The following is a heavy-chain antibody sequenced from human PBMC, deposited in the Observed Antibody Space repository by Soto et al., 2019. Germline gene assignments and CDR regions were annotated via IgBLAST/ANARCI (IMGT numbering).Heavy chain of an antibody. CDR1: GFTFSSYS. D-gene: IGHD3-22*01. CDR3: ARDPYYYDSSGYDAFDI. J-gene: IGHJ3*02. V-gene: IGHV3-48*02. Sequence: GGSLRLSCAASGFTFSSYSMNWVRQAPGKGLEWVSYISSSSSTIYYADSVKGRFTISRDNAKNSLYLQMNSLRDEDTAVYYCARDPYYYDSSGYDAFDIWGQGTLVTVSS. CDR2: ISSSSSTI.